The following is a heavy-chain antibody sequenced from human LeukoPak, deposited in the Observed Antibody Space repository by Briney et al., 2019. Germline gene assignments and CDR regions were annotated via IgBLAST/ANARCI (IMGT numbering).Heavy chain of an antibody. CDR3: ARAALEWLSLDY. J-gene: IGHJ4*02. CDR1: GFTFSSYS. D-gene: IGHD3-3*01. CDR2: ISSSSSYI. V-gene: IGHV3-21*01. Sequence: GGSLRLSCAASGFTFSSYSMNWVRQAPGKGLEWVSSISSSSSYIYYADSVKGRFTISRDNAKNSLYLQMNSLRAEDTAVYYCARAALEWLSLDYWGQGTLVTVS.